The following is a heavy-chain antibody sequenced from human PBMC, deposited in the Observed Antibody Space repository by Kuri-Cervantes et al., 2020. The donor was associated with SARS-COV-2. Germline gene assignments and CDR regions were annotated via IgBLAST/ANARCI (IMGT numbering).Heavy chain of an antibody. Sequence: GESLKISCAASGFTFSSYWMSWVRQAPGKGLEWVTVIWYDGSNKYYADSVKGRFTISRDNSKNTLYLQMNSLRAEDTAVYYCARELGGGSVWGQGTLVTVSS. CDR3: ARELGGGSV. V-gene: IGHV3-33*08. D-gene: IGHD2-15*01. CDR2: IWYDGSNK. J-gene: IGHJ4*02. CDR1: GFTFSSYW.